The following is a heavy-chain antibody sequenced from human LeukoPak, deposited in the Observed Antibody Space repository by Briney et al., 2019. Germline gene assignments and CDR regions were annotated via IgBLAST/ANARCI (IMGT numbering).Heavy chain of an antibody. CDR1: GFTFDDYA. V-gene: IGHV3-9*01. CDR3: AKGLYYDSSGYLGTFDY. CDR2: ISWNSGSI. Sequence: GGSLRLSCAASGFTFDDYAMHWVRQAPGKGLEWVSGISWNSGSIDYADSVKGRFTISRDNAKNSLYLQMNSLRAEDTALYYCAKGLYYDSSGYLGTFDYWGQGTLVTVSS. J-gene: IGHJ4*02. D-gene: IGHD3-22*01.